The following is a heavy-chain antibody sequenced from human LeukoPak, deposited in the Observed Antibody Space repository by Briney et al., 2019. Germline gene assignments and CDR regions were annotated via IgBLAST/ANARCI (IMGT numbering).Heavy chain of an antibody. CDR1: GFTFSSYW. CDR2: IKQDGSEK. J-gene: IGHJ6*02. V-gene: IGHV3-7*01. D-gene: IGHD6-19*01. Sequence: GGSLRLSCAASGFTFSSYWMSWVRQAPGKGLEWVANIKQDGSEKYYVDSMKGRFTISRDNAKNSLYLQMNSPRAEDTAVYYCARDGSGWYVNYYGMDVWGQGTTVTVSS. CDR3: ARDGSGWYVNYYGMDV.